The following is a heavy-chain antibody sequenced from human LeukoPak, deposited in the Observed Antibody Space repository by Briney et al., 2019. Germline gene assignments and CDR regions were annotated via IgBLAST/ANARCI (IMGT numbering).Heavy chain of an antibody. CDR3: ARPLGYCSSTSCQRAFDI. D-gene: IGHD2-2*01. CDR2: IIPILGIA. V-gene: IGHV1-69*04. CDR1: GGTFSSYG. Sequence: SVKVSCKASGGTFSSYGISWVRQAPGQGLEWMGRIIPILGIANYAQKFQGRVTITADKSTSTAYMELSSLRAEDTAVYYCARPLGYCSSTSCQRAFDIWGQGTMVTVSS. J-gene: IGHJ3*02.